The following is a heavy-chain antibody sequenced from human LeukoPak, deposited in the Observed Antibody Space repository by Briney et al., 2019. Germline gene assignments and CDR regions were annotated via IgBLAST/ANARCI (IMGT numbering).Heavy chain of an antibody. CDR3: ARGGSSGWYGTDDAFDI. V-gene: IGHV4-34*01. J-gene: IGHJ3*02. Sequence: SETLSLTCAVYGGSLSGYYWSWIRQPPGKGLEWIGEINHSGSTNYNPSLKSRVTISVDTSKNQFSLKLSSVTAADTAVYYCARGGSSGWYGTDDAFDIWGQGTMVTVSS. D-gene: IGHD6-19*01. CDR1: GGSLSGYY. CDR2: INHSGST.